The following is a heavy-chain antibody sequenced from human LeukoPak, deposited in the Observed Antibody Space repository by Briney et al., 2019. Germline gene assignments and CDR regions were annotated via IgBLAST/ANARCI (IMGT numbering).Heavy chain of an antibody. D-gene: IGHD6-13*01. CDR2: IYDSGST. V-gene: IGHV4-39*07. J-gene: IGHJ1*01. CDR1: GGSISSSSYY. Sequence: PSETLSLTCTVSGGSISSSSYYWGWIRQPPGKGLEWIGSIYDSGSTYYNPSLKSRVTISVDTSKNQFSLRLSSVTAADTAVYYCARDYEPYSSSWQYFQHWGQGTLVTVSS. CDR3: ARDYEPYSSSWQYFQH.